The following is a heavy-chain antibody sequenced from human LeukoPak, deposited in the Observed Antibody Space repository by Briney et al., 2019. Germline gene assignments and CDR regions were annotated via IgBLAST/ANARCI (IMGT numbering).Heavy chain of an antibody. CDR1: GGSISSSSYY. V-gene: IGHV4-39*07. D-gene: IGHD6-6*01. J-gene: IGHJ4*02. Sequence: PSETLSLTCTVSGGSISSSSYYWGWIRQPPGKGLEWIGSIYYRGSTYYNPSLKSRVTISVDTSKNQFSLKLSSVTAADTAVYYCARGGIAARHLDYWGQGTLVTVSS. CDR2: IYYRGST. CDR3: ARGGIAARHLDY.